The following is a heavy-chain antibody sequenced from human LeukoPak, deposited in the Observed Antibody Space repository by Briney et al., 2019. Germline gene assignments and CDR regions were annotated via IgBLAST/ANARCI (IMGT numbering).Heavy chain of an antibody. D-gene: IGHD6-19*01. J-gene: IGHJ5*02. Sequence: ASVKVSCKASGYTFTSYYMHWVRQTPGQGLEWMGIINPSGGSTSYAQKFQGRVTMTRDMSTSTVYMELSSLRSEDTAVYYCARDQYPSVGIAVAGTPLFDPWGQGTLSPSPQ. CDR3: ARDQYPSVGIAVAGTPLFDP. CDR1: GYTFTSYY. CDR2: INPSGGST. V-gene: IGHV1-46*01.